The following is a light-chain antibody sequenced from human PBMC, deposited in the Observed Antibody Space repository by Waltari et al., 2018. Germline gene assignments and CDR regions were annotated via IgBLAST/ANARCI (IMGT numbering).Light chain of an antibody. J-gene: IGKJ1*01. CDR2: GAS. CDR1: RRIRSH. CDR3: QQYDNWLGT. V-gene: IGKV3-15*01. Sequence: EIVMTQSPATLSVFPGERATLSCRARRRIRSHLAWYQHKPGQAPRLLIYGASTRASGIPARFSGSGSGTEFTLTISSLQSEDFAVYFCQQYDNWLGTFGQGTKVEIK.